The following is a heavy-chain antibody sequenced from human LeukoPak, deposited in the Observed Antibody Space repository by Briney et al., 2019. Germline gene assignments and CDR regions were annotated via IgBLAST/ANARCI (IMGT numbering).Heavy chain of an antibody. CDR1: GYTFIGYY. Sequence: ASVKVSCKASGYTFIGYYMHWVRQAPGQGLEWMGWISPYKGNTNYAQKVQGRVTMTTDTSTSTVYMELRSLRSDDTAVYYGATDGGWGPTDYGDNVYWGQGTLVTVSS. CDR3: ATDGGWGPTDYGDNVY. J-gene: IGHJ4*02. V-gene: IGHV1-18*04. CDR2: ISPYKGNT. D-gene: IGHD4-17*01.